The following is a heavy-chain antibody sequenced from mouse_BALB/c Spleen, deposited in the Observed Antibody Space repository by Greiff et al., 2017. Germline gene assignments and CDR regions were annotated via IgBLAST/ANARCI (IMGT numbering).Heavy chain of an antibody. D-gene: IGHD2-4*01. CDR2: ISSGSSTI. Sequence: EVKLVESGGGLVQPGGSRKLSCAASGFTFSSFGMHWVRQAPEKGLEWVAYISSGSSTIYYADTVKGRFTISRDIPKNTLFLQMTSLRSEDTAMYYCARVGVITTRGGYAMDYWGQGTSVTVSS. CDR1: GFTFSSFG. V-gene: IGHV5-17*02. J-gene: IGHJ4*01. CDR3: ARVGVITTRGGYAMDY.